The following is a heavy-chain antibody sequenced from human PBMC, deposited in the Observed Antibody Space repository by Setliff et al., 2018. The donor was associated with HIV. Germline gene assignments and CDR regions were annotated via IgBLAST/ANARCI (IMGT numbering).Heavy chain of an antibody. CDR2: INHRGST. J-gene: IGHJ4*02. CDR3: ARRRDGYNSAPWRNDY. V-gene: IGHV4-38-2*01. D-gene: IGHD5-12*01. CDR1: GYSISGDYY. Sequence: SETLSLTCFVSGYSISGDYYWGWIRQPPGKGLEWIGSINHRGSTYYNPSLKSRVTISVDTSKKQFSLKLRSVTAADTAVYYCARRRDGYNSAPWRNDYWGQGTLVTVSS.